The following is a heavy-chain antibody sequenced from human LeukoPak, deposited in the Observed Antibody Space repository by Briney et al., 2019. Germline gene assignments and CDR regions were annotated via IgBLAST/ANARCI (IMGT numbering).Heavy chain of an antibody. J-gene: IGHJ4*02. CDR3: ATNPARAYFDN. V-gene: IGHV3-30-3*01. CDR1: GFTFSGYA. CDR2: LSYDGSNK. Sequence: GGSLRLSCVASGFTFSGYALHGVRQAPGKGLEWVAGLSYDGSNKYYADSVKGRFTISRDNSKNTLYLQMNSLRVEDTAVYYCATNPARAYFDNWGQGALVTVSS.